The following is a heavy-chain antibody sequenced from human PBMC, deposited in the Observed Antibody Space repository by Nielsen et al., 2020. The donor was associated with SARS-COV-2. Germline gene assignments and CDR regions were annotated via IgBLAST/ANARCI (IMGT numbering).Heavy chain of an antibody. Sequence: GESLKISCEASGFNFGQYTMNWVRQAPGQGLEWASSISSYSNYKQYADSVKGRFAISRDNAKSSLYLQMSSLRAEDTGVYYCVRESSTYYIDYWGQGILVTVSS. CDR3: VRESSTYYIDY. V-gene: IGHV3-21*01. CDR1: GFNFGQYT. J-gene: IGHJ4*02. CDR2: ISSYSNYK. D-gene: IGHD2-15*01.